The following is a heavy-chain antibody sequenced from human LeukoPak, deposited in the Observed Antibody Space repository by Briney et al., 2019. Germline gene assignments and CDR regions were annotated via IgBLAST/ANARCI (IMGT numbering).Heavy chain of an antibody. Sequence: GGSLRLSCAASGFTFSSYGMHWVRQAPDKGLEWVAVISYDGSTKYYADSVKGRFTISRDNSKNTLYLQMNSLRAEDTAVYYCAKGDIGYYFDNWGQGTLVTVSS. CDR1: GFTFSSYG. J-gene: IGHJ4*02. V-gene: IGHV3-30*18. D-gene: IGHD5-12*01. CDR3: AKGDIGYYFDN. CDR2: ISYDGSTK.